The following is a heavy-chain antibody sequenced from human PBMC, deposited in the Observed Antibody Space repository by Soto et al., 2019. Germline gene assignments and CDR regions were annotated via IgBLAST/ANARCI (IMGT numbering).Heavy chain of an antibody. CDR3: ASGRSSSFLFDY. CDR1: GGTFSSYA. V-gene: IGHV1-69*13. Sequence: SVKVSCKASGGTFSSYAISCVLQAPGQGLEWMGGIIPIFGTANYAQKFQGRVTITADESTSTAYMELSSLRSEDTAVYYCASGRSSSFLFDYWGQGTLVTVSA. J-gene: IGHJ4*02. D-gene: IGHD6-6*01. CDR2: IIPIFGTA.